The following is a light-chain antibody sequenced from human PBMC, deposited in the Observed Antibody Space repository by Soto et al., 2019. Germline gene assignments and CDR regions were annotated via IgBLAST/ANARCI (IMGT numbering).Light chain of an antibody. CDR3: QQSYSNILS. V-gene: IGKV1-39*01. Sequence: DIQLTQSPSSLSASVGDRVTISCRASQTIYTYVNWYHLKPGKAPKLLIFASSTLQSGVPSRFSGSGSGADFSLTISSLQPEDFATYYCQQSYSNILSCGGATRVEL. CDR2: ASS. CDR1: QTIYTY. J-gene: IGKJ4*01.